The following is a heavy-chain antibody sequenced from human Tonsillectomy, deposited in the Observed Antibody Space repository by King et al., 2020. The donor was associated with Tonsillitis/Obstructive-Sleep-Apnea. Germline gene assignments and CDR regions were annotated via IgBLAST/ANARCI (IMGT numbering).Heavy chain of an antibody. Sequence: VQLVESGTEVKKPGASVKVSCKASGYTFTKYGISWVRQAPGQGLEWMGWINSYNGNTNSAQKLQGRVTMTTDTSTTTAYMELRSLRSDDTAVYYCSRGGDFWRGYYPDYWGQGTLVTVSS. CDR3: SRGGDFWRGYYPDY. D-gene: IGHD3-3*01. CDR2: INSYNGNT. J-gene: IGHJ4*02. V-gene: IGHV1-18*01. CDR1: GYTFTKYG.